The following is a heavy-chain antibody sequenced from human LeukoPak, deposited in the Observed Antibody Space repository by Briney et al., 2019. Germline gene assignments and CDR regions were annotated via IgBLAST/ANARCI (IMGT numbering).Heavy chain of an antibody. CDR3: ATFHYDILTGYSLFDY. V-gene: IGHV5-51*01. D-gene: IGHD3-9*01. CDR2: IYPGDSDT. Sequence: GESLKISCKGSGYSFTSYWIGWVRPMPGKGLEWMGIIYPGDSDTRYSPSFQGQVTISADKSISTAYLQWSSLKASDTAMYYCATFHYDILTGYSLFDYWGQGTLVTVSS. J-gene: IGHJ4*02. CDR1: GYSFTSYW.